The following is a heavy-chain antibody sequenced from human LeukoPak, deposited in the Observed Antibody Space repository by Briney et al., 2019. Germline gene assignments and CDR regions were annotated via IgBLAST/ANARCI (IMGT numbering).Heavy chain of an antibody. V-gene: IGHV3-20*04. CDR1: GFTFDDYA. CDR2: TNWKGGST. D-gene: IGHD7-27*01. J-gene: IGHJ4*02. Sequence: GGSLRLSCAASGFTFDDYAMSWVRQAPGKGLEWVSGTNWKGGSTGYADSVKGRFTISRDNAKNSLYLQMNSLRAEDTAVYYCARLPGPLGYWGQGTLVTVSS. CDR3: ARLPGPLGY.